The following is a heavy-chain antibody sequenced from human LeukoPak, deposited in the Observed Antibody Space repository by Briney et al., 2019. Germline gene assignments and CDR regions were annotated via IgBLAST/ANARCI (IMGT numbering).Heavy chain of an antibody. CDR2: IYPGDSDT. D-gene: IGHD4-17*01. CDR1: GYSFANYW. CDR3: ARPTTGHLFDV. Sequence: GESLKISCKGSGYSFANYWIGWVRQMPGKGLEWMGFIYPGDSDTRYSPSFQGQVSISADKSISTAYLQWSSLEASDTAMYYCARPTTGHLFDVWGQGTMVIVSS. J-gene: IGHJ3*01. V-gene: IGHV5-51*01.